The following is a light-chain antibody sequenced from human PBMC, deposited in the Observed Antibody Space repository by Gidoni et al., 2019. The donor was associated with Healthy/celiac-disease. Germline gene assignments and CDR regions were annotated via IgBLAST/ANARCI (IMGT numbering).Light chain of an antibody. V-gene: IGLV1-40*01. CDR2: GNS. CDR1: SSNIGAGYD. J-gene: IGLJ3*02. Sequence: QSVLTPPPAVSGAPGQRVTISCTGSSSNIGAGYDVHWYQQLPRTAPKLLIYGNSNRPSGVPDRCSGSKSGTSASLAITGLQAEDEADYYCQSYDSSLSGPRVFGGGTKLTVL. CDR3: QSYDSSLSGPRV.